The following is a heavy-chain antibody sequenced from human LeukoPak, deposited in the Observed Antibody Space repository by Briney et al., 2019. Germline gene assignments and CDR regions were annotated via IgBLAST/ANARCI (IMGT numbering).Heavy chain of an antibody. CDR3: ARLPHLDWLLSPDY. D-gene: IGHD3-9*01. Sequence: PSETLSLTCTASGGFVSSGSYYWSWIRQPPGKGLEWVGYIYYSGTTNYNPSLKRRVTISVDRSKNQFSLKLSSVTAAGTAVYYCARLPHLDWLLSPDYWGQGTLVTVSS. V-gene: IGHV4-61*01. CDR2: IYYSGTT. J-gene: IGHJ4*02. CDR1: GGFVSSGSYY.